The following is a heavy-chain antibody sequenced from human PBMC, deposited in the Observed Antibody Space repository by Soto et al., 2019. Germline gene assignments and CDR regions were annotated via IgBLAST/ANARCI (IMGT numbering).Heavy chain of an antibody. CDR1: GGSISSSSYY. Sequence: PSETLSLTCTVSGGSISSSSYYWGWIRQPPGKGLEWIGSIYYSGSTYYNPSLKSRVTISVDTSKNQFSLKLSSVTAADTAVYYCARLASHLGVGGATDYYYYYGMDVWGQGTTVTVSS. CDR3: ARLASHLGVGGATDYYYYYGMDV. CDR2: IYYSGST. V-gene: IGHV4-39*01. D-gene: IGHD1-26*01. J-gene: IGHJ6*02.